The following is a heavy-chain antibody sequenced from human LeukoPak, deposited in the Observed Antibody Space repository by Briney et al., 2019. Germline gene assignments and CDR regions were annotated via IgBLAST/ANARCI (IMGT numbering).Heavy chain of an antibody. J-gene: IGHJ4*02. CDR3: ARSWGYDFWSGYRRADYFDY. CDR1: GYTFTSHV. CDR2: INTSTGNP. Sequence: GASVKVSCKASGYTFTSHVMNWVRQAPGQGLEWMGWINTSTGNPTYAQGFTGRFVFSLDTSVSTAYLQISSLKAEDTAVYYCARSWGYDFWSGYRRADYFDYWGQGTLVTVSS. D-gene: IGHD3-3*01. V-gene: IGHV7-4-1*02.